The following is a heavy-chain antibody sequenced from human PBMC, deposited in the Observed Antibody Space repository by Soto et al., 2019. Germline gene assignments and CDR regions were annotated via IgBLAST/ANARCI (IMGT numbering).Heavy chain of an antibody. V-gene: IGHV4-39*01. CDR3: ARQYYYGSGSFYFDY. J-gene: IGHJ4*02. D-gene: IGHD3-10*01. CDR1: GGSISSSSYY. Sequence: QLQLQESGPGLVKPSETLSLTCTVSGGSISSSSYYWGWIRQPPGKGLEWIGSIYYSGSTYYNPSLKSRVTISVDTSKNQFSLKLSSVTAADTAVYYCARQYYYGSGSFYFDYWGQGTLVTVSS. CDR2: IYYSGST.